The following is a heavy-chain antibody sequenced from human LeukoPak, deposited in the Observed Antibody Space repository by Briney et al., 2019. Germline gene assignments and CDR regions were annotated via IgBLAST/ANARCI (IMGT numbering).Heavy chain of an antibody. D-gene: IGHD3-3*01. Sequence: ASVKVSCKASGYTFTSYYMHWVRQAPGQGLEWMGIINPSGGSTSYAQKFQGRVTMTRDTSTSTVYMELSSLRSEDTAVYYCAREGYDFWSGNYYYYYMDVWGKGTTVTVSS. CDR2: INPSGGST. CDR3: AREGYDFWSGNYYYYYMDV. V-gene: IGHV1-46*01. J-gene: IGHJ6*03. CDR1: GYTFTSYY.